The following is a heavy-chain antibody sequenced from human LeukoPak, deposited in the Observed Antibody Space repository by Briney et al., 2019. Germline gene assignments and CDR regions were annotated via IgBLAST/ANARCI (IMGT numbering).Heavy chain of an antibody. J-gene: IGHJ6*03. CDR1: GFTFSSYW. D-gene: IGHD3-3*01. V-gene: IGHV3-7*01. CDR3: ARDEYYDFWSGYYNLAYYYYMDV. Sequence: PGGSLRLSCAASGFTFSSYWMSWVRQAPGKGLEWVANIKQDGSEKYYVDSVKGRFTISRDNAKNSLYLQMNSLRAEDTAVYYCARDEYYDFWSGYYNLAYYYYMDVWGKGTTVTVSS. CDR2: IKQDGSEK.